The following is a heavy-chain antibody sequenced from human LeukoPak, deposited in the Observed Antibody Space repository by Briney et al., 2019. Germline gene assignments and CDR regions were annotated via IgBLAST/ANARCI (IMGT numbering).Heavy chain of an antibody. J-gene: IGHJ4*02. V-gene: IGHV3-30*02. CDR1: GFNFSNYD. Sequence: PGGSLRLSCAASGFNFSNYDMHWVRQAPGKGLEWVAFMRYDGSNKYYADSVKGRFTISRDNSKNTLYLQMNSLRAEDTAVYYCAKARAYSSGVYFDYWGQGTLVTVSS. D-gene: IGHD6-19*01. CDR3: AKARAYSSGVYFDY. CDR2: MRYDGSNK.